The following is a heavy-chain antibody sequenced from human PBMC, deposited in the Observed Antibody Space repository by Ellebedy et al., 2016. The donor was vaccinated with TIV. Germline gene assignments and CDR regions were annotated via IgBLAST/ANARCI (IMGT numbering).Heavy chain of an antibody. D-gene: IGHD3-10*01. CDR1: GFSFGTYG. CDR2: IVYDGSTK. CDR3: AKGRGELLPPFDP. V-gene: IGHV3-30*18. J-gene: IGHJ5*02. Sequence: PGGSLRLSCAASGFSFGTYGMHWVRQAPGKGLEWVAVIVYDGSTKYYTDSVKGRFSISRDNSKNTVSLQMDSLRPEDTAVYYCAKGRGELLPPFDPWGQGTLVIVSS.